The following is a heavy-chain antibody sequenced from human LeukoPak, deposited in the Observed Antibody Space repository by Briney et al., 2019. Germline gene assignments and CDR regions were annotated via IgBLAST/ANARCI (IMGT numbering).Heavy chain of an antibody. Sequence: GVCLRLSCVVSGFTFSSCWMHWVRQAPGKGLVWVSRINTEGSSTNYADSVKGRFTISRDNVKNTVYLQMNSLRAEDTAVYYCATPGIRDQYDFDLWGQGTLVTVSS. D-gene: IGHD6-13*01. V-gene: IGHV3-74*01. J-gene: IGHJ4*02. CDR3: ATPGIRDQYDFDL. CDR2: INTEGSST. CDR1: GFTFSSCW.